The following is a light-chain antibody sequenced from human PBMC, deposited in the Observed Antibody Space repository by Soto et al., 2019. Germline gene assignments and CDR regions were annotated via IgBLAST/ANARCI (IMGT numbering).Light chain of an antibody. CDR2: KAS. CDR1: QNINSW. Sequence: DIQMTQSPSIVSASVGDRVTITCRASQNINSWLAWYQQKPGKAPYLLIYKASTLQPGVPSRFSGTGSGTEFTLSITSLQPDDFATCYCQQYHSYSWTFGLWTKVDLK. V-gene: IGKV1-5*03. J-gene: IGKJ1*01. CDR3: QQYHSYSWT.